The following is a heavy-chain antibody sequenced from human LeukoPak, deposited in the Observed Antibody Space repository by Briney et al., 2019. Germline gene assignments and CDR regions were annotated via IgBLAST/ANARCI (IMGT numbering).Heavy chain of an antibody. D-gene: IGHD3-10*01. CDR1: GFTFSSYA. Sequence: GGSLRLSCAASGFTFSSYAMSWVRQAPGKGLEWVSAISGSGGSTDYADSVKGRFTISRDNSKNTLYLQMNSLRVEDTAVYYCAKGDGFGLLWFAEVFDYWGQGTLVTVSS. CDR3: AKGDGFGLLWFAEVFDY. J-gene: IGHJ4*02. V-gene: IGHV3-23*01. CDR2: ISGSGGST.